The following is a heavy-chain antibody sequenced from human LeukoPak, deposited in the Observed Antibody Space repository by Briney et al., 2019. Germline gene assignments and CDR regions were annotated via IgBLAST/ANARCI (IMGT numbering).Heavy chain of an antibody. V-gene: IGHV3-48*02. Sequence: PSETLSLTCTVSGGSISGYYWSWIRQPPGKGLEWVSYISSSSSTIYYADSVKGRFTISRDNAKNSLYLQMNSLRDEDTAVYYCARWGYCSGGSCYDYWGQGTLVTVSS. J-gene: IGHJ4*02. CDR2: ISSSSSTI. CDR3: ARWGYCSGGSCYDY. CDR1: GGSISGYY. D-gene: IGHD2-15*01.